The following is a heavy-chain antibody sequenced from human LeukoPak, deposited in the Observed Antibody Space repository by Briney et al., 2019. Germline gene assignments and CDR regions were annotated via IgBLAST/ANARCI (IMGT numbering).Heavy chain of an antibody. V-gene: IGHV1-2*02. J-gene: IGHJ3*02. CDR1: GYTFTGYY. CDR3: ARGYSSGWYVWNDAFDI. Sequence: ASVKVSCKASGYTFTGYYMHWVRQAPGQGLEWMGWINPNSGGTNYAQKFQGRVTMTRDTSISTAYMELSRLRSDDTAVYYCARGYSSGWYVWNDAFDIRGQGTMVTVSS. D-gene: IGHD6-19*01. CDR2: INPNSGGT.